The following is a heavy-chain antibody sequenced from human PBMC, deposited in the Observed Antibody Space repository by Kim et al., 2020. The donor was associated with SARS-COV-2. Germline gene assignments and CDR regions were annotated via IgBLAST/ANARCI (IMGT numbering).Heavy chain of an antibody. CDR1: GGSVSSYSYY. CDR3: AGRDTLTFDP. CDR2: IWRSGAT. J-gene: IGHJ5*02. D-gene: IGHD3-9*01. V-gene: IGHV4-39*01. Sequence: SETLSLPCSVSGGSVSSYSYYWGWLRQTPGAGREWIGTIWRSGATFYNPSLKSRITISVDTSQNQFSLNLSSVTAADTGIYYCAGRDTLTFDPWSQGTLVTVSS.